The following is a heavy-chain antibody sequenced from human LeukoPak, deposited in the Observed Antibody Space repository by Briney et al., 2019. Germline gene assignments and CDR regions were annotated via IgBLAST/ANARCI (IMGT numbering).Heavy chain of an antibody. CDR1: GYSISSGYY. D-gene: IGHD2-8*01. CDR2: IWHGGTT. V-gene: IGHV4-38-2*02. Sequence: KPSETLSLTCAVSGYSISSGYYWGWIRQPPGKGLEWIGSIWHGGTTYYNPSLKSRVTISVDTSKNQFSLKLSSVTAADTAVYYCAREAMARFDYWGQGTLVTVSS. CDR3: AREAMARFDY. J-gene: IGHJ4*02.